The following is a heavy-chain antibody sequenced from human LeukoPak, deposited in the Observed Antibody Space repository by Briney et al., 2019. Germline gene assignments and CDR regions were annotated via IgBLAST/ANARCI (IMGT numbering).Heavy chain of an antibody. D-gene: IGHD2-15*01. CDR3: AREDSNCSGSSCYSSWRPFTFYGMDV. V-gene: IGHV1-69*04. Sequence: SVKVSCKASGGTFSSYTISWVRQPAGQGLEWMGRIIPILGIANYAQKFQGRVTNTADKSTSTAYMELSSLRSEDTAVYYCAREDSNCSGSSCYSSWRPFTFYGMDVWGKGTTVTVSS. CDR2: IIPILGIA. CDR1: GGTFSSYT. J-gene: IGHJ6*04.